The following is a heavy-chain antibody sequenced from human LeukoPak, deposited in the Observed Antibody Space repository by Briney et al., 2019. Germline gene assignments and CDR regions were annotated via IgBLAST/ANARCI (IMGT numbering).Heavy chain of an antibody. CDR1: GYSFTSNV. V-gene: IGHV1-8*03. CDR2: MNPNSGNT. D-gene: IGHD6-19*01. J-gene: IGHJ6*03. CDR3: ARGPYSSGWYYYYYYMDV. Sequence: VASVKVSCKASGYSFTSNVINWVRQATGQGLEWMGWMNPNSGNTGYAQKFQGRVTITRNTSISTAYMELSSLRSEDTAVYYCARGPYSSGWYYYYYYMDVWGKGTTVTVSS.